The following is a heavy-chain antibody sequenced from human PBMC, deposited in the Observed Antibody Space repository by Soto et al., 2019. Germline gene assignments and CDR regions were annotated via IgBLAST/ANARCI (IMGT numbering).Heavy chain of an antibody. V-gene: IGHV3-30-3*01. CDR2: ISYDGSNK. J-gene: IGHJ6*02. Sequence: GGSLRLSCAASGFTFSSYAMHWVRQAPGKGLEWVAVISYDGSNKYYADSVKGRFTISRDNSKNTLYLQMNSLRAEDTAVYYCARDSRPIVLVPAAMFHYYYYGMDVWGQGTTVTVSS. CDR1: GFTFSSYA. CDR3: ARDSRPIVLVPAAMFHYYYYGMDV. D-gene: IGHD2-2*01.